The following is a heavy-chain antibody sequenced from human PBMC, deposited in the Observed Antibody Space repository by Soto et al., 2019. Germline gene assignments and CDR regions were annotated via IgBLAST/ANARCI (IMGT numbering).Heavy chain of an antibody. CDR3: ARTDSSGWLRHFDY. Sequence: GGSLRLSCAASGFTFSSYGMHWVRQAPGKGLEWVAVIWYDGSNKYYADSVKGRFTISRDNSKNTLYLQMNSLRAEDTAVYYCARTDSSGWLRHFDYWGQGTLVTVSS. J-gene: IGHJ4*02. V-gene: IGHV3-33*01. D-gene: IGHD6-19*01. CDR2: IWYDGSNK. CDR1: GFTFSSYG.